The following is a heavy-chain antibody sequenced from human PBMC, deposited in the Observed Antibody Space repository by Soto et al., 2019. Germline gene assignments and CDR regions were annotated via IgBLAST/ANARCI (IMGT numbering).Heavy chain of an antibody. CDR3: ARGIVGATAYDY. CDR2: INAGNGNT. D-gene: IGHD1-26*01. V-gene: IGHV1-3*01. J-gene: IGHJ4*02. CDR1: GYTFTSYA. Sequence: ASVKVSCKASGYTFTSYAMHWVRQAPGQRLEWMGWINAGNGNTKYSQKFQGRVTITRDTSASTAYMELSSLRSEDTAVYYCARGIVGATAYDYWGQGTLVTVS.